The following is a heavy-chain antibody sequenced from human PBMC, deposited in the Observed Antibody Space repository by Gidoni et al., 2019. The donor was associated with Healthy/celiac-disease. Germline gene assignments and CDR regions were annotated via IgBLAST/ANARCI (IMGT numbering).Heavy chain of an antibody. V-gene: IGHV3-30-3*01. CDR1: GLPFRYYA. CDR2: RSDDGSNK. CDR3: ARVQPMTLQRHYYYYGMEV. Sequence: QVQLVDSGGGVVQPGMSLRLSCAASGLPFRYYAMPWVRQAPGKGLEWVAVRSDDGSNKYYADCVKGRFTSSRDNSKNTLYMQMNSLRAEDTAVYYCARVQPMTLQRHYYYYGMEVWGQGTTVTVSS. D-gene: IGHD1-1*01. J-gene: IGHJ6*02.